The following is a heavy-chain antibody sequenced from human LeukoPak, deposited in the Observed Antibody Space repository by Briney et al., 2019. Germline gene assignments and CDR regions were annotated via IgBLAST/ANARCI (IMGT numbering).Heavy chain of an antibody. CDR3: AKSDGGGDCHLLDY. CDR2: FGGSGGTI. Sequence: GGSLRLSCAASGFTFSTYAMSWVRQAPGKGLEWVSHFGGSGGTIHYADSVKGRFTISRDNSKNTLYLQMNSLRAEDTAVYYCAKSDGGGDCHLLDYWRPGTLVTVSS. V-gene: IGHV3-23*01. J-gene: IGHJ4*02. D-gene: IGHD2-21*02. CDR1: GFTFSTYA.